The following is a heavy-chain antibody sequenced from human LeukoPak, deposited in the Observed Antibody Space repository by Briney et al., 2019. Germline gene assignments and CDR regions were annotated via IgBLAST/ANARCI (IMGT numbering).Heavy chain of an antibody. CDR2: MYNTGIT. J-gene: IGHJ6*03. D-gene: IGHD3-10*01. CDR1: GGSISSSSYY. V-gene: IGHV4-39*01. Sequence: SEALSLTCTVSGGSISSSSYYWGWIRQSPGKGLEWLGSMYNTGITYYNPSLKSRVTISVDTSKNQFSLKLRSVTAADTAVYFCARRPGWYYGSGSYNYYYYYMDVWGKGTTVTISS. CDR3: ARRPGWYYGSGSYNYYYYYMDV.